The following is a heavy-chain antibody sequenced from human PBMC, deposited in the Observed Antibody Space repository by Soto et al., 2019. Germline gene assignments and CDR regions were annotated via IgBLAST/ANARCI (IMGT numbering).Heavy chain of an antibody. CDR3: ARDNYGDYSY. CDR2: INTNNANT. V-gene: IGHV1-18*01. Sequence: VQLVQSGAEVQKPGASVRVSCQASGYTFTSYGISWMRQAPGQGLEWMGWINTNNANTRYPQKLQGRVTMTADTSTSTAYMELRSLRSDDTAVYYCARDNYGDYSYWGQGTLVTVSS. D-gene: IGHD4-17*01. J-gene: IGHJ4*02. CDR1: GYTFTSYG.